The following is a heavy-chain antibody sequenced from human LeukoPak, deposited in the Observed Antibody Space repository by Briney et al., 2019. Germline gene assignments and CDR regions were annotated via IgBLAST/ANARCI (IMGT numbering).Heavy chain of an antibody. D-gene: IGHD5-18*01. CDR2: IRYDGSNK. V-gene: IGHV3-30*02. CDR3: AKVGIQPYFDY. CDR1: GFTFSSYG. J-gene: IGHJ4*02. Sequence: GGSLRLSCAASGFTFSSYGMHWVRQAPGKGLEWVACIRYDGSNKYYADSVKGRFTISRDNSKNTLYLQMNSLRAEDTAVYYCAKVGIQPYFDYWGQGTLVTVSS.